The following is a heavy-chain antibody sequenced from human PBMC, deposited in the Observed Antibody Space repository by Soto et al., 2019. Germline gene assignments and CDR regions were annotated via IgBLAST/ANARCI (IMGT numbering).Heavy chain of an antibody. J-gene: IGHJ6*02. CDR3: ARDRKASSGYFNSYYGMDV. V-gene: IGHV1-69*01. CDR1: GGTFSSYA. D-gene: IGHD3-22*01. Sequence: QVQLVQSGAEVKKPGSSVKVSCKASGGTFSSYAISWVRQAPGQGLEWMGGIIPIFGTANYAQKFQGRVTITADESTSTAYMELSSLRSEDTAVYYCARDRKASSGYFNSYYGMDVWGQGTTVTVSS. CDR2: IIPIFGTA.